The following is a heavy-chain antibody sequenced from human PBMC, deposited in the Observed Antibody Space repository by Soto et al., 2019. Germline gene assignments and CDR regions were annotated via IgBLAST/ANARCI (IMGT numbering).Heavy chain of an antibody. Sequence: SETLSLTCTVSGASIGSYYWNWIRQPPGKGLEWIGYIYYSGSTYNPSLKSRVTISVDTSKNQFSLNLSSVTAADTAVYYCARDDSSRTAFEIWGQGTMVTVSS. D-gene: IGHD3-22*01. CDR2: IYYSGST. V-gene: IGHV4-59*01. CDR3: ARDDSSRTAFEI. CDR1: GASIGSYY. J-gene: IGHJ3*02.